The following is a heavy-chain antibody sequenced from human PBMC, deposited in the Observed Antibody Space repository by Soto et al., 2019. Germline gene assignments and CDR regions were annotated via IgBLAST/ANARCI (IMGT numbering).Heavy chain of an antibody. J-gene: IGHJ6*02. CDR2: INHSGST. Sequence: PSETLSLTCAVYGGSFSGYYWSWIRQPPGKGLEWIGEINHSGSTNYNPSLKSRVTISVDTSKNQSSLKLSYVTAADTAVYYCARQHMLVRGGYYYYGMDVWGQGTTVTVSS. D-gene: IGHD3-10*01. V-gene: IGHV4-34*01. CDR1: GGSFSGYY. CDR3: ARQHMLVRGGYYYYGMDV.